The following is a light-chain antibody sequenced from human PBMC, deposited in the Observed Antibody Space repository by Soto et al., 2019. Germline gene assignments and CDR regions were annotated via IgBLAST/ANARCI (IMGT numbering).Light chain of an antibody. CDR1: NSDVGAYNY. CDR3: SSYTTSALYV. Sequence: QSALTQPASVSGSPGQSITISCTGTNSDVGAYNYVSWYQQYPGKPPKLMIYEVDTRPSGVSHRFSGSKSGDTASLTISGLQAEDEADYYFSSYTTSALYVFGTGTKLTVL. CDR2: EVD. V-gene: IGLV2-14*01. J-gene: IGLJ1*01.